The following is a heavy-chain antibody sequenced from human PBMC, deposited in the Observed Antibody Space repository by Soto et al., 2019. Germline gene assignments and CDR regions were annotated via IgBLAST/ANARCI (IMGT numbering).Heavy chain of an antibody. V-gene: IGHV3-30-3*01. J-gene: IGHJ4*02. CDR3: ARDPKTSGGQHWAFNYFDS. Sequence: LRLSCAASGFSFSISPMHWVRHAPVNGPELVALISYDGTNKFYADSVKGRFTISRDNSKSTLYLQVDSLRPEDAAVYYCARDPKTSGGQHWAFNYFDSWGQGTLVTVSS. D-gene: IGHD7-27*01. CDR2: ISYDGTNK. CDR1: GFSFSISP.